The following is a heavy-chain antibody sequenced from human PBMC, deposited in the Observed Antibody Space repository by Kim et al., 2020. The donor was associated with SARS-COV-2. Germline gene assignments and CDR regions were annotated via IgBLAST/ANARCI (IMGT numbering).Heavy chain of an antibody. CDR3: ANGAFRGIAAAPNYYYYGMDV. V-gene: IGHV3-43*02. CDR2: ISGDGGST. CDR1: GFTFDDYA. Sequence: GGSLRLSCAASGFTFDDYAMHWVRQAPGKGLEWVSLISGDGGSTYYADSVKGRFTISRDNSKNSLYLQMNSLRTEDTALYYCANGAFRGIAAAPNYYYYGMDVWGQGTTVTVSS. J-gene: IGHJ6*02. D-gene: IGHD6-13*01.